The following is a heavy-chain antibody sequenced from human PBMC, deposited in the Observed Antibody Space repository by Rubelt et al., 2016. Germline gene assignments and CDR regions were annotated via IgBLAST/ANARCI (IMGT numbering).Heavy chain of an antibody. CDR1: GYSISSGYY. D-gene: IGHD5-24*01. Sequence: QVQLQESGPGLVKPSETLSLTCTVSGYSISSGYYWGWIRQPPGKGLEWIGSIYHSGSTYYNPSLMGRVTISVDTSKNQFSLKLSSVTAADTAVYYCAALGRRDGYNWPRVRVFDYWGQGTLVTVSS. CDR2: IYHSGST. CDR3: AALGRRDGYNWPRVRVFDY. J-gene: IGHJ4*02. V-gene: IGHV4-38-2*02.